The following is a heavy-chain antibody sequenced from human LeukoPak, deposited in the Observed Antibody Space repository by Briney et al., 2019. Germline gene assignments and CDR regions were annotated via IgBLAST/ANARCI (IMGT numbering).Heavy chain of an antibody. CDR3: AREEYSSSSGDY. Sequence: SETLSLTCTVSGGSISSYYWSWIRQPPGKGLEWIGYIYYSGSTNYNPSLKSRVTISVDTSKNQFSLKLSSVTAADTAVYYCAREEYSSSSGDYWGQGTLVTVSS. CDR1: GGSISSYY. CDR2: IYYSGST. D-gene: IGHD6-6*01. V-gene: IGHV4-59*12. J-gene: IGHJ4*02.